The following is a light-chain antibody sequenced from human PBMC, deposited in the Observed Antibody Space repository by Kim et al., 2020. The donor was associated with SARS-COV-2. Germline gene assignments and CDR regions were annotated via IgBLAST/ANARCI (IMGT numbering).Light chain of an antibody. CDR1: YDY. CDR3: TSYTISSTWV. CDR2: DVT. Sequence: YDYVSWYQQYPGKVPKLMIYDVTKRPSGVSSRFSGSKSGNTASLTISGLQAQDEADYYCTSYTISSTWVFGGGTQLTVL. V-gene: IGLV2-14*04. J-gene: IGLJ3*02.